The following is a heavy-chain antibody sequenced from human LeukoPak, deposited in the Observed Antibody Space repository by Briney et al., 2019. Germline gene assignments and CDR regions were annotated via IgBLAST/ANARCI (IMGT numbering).Heavy chain of an antibody. CDR3: ARLGGDSNNYGMDV. CDR2: FDPEDGET. J-gene: IGHJ6*02. D-gene: IGHD2-21*02. CDR1: GYTLTELS. Sequence: GASVKVSCKVSGYTLTELSMHWVRQAPGKGLEWMGGFDPEDGETIYAQKFQGRVTITADESTSTAYMELSSLRSEDTAVYYCARLGGDSNNYGMDVWGQGTTVTVSS. V-gene: IGHV1-24*01.